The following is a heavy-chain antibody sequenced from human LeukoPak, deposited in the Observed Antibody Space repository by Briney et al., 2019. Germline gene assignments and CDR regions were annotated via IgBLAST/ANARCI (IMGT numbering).Heavy chain of an antibody. D-gene: IGHD1-1*01. CDR1: GYTFTSSG. Sequence: ASVKVSCKASGYTFTSSGISWVRQAPGQGLEWMGWISTYNGDTNYAQKVQGRVTMTTDTSTNTAYMELRNLRSDDTAVYYCASGTRDLWGQGTLVTVSS. V-gene: IGHV1-18*01. J-gene: IGHJ5*02. CDR3: ASGTRDL. CDR2: ISTYNGDT.